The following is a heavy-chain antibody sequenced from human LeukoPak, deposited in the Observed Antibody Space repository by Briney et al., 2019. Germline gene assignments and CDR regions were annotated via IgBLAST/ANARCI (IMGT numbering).Heavy chain of an antibody. CDR1: GGSMSSYY. CDR3: ARHRVIAAAGTGVFDS. Sequence: SETLSLTCTISGGSMSSYYWSWIRQPPGEGLEWIGYIYYSGSTNYNPSLKSRVTISVGTSRSQFSLKLSSVTAADTAIYYCARHRVIAAAGTGVFDSWGQGTLVTVSS. V-gene: IGHV4-59*08. CDR2: IYYSGST. D-gene: IGHD6-13*01. J-gene: IGHJ4*02.